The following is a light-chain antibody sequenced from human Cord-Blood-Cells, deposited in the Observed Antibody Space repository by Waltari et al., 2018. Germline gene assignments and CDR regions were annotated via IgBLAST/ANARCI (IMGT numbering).Light chain of an antibody. V-gene: IGKV3-20*01. CDR1: QSVSSSY. J-gene: IGKJ1*01. Sequence: EIVLTQSPGTLSLSPGERATLSCRASQSVSSSYLAWYQQKPGQAPRLLIYGASSRATGIPDRSSGSGSATDFTLTISRLEPEDFAVYYCQQYGSSPPWTFGQGTKVEIK. CDR3: QQYGSSPPWT. CDR2: GAS.